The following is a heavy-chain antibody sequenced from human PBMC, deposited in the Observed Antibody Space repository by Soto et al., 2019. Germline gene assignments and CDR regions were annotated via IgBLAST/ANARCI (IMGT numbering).Heavy chain of an antibody. CDR2: IAVSGST. CDR3: AKEPEAPGRGLDY. Sequence: VVSLILSCTASGFTFRSFAVAWVRPAPGKGLEWVSTIAVSGSTYYADSVKGRFTISRDNSNNTLYLQMNSLRAEDTAVYYCAKEPEAPGRGLDYWGQGTLVTVSS. J-gene: IGHJ4*02. CDR1: GFTFRSFA. V-gene: IGHV3-23*01.